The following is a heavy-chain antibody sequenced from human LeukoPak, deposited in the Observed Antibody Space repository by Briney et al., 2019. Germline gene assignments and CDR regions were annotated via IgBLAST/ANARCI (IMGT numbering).Heavy chain of an antibody. CDR2: ISGSGGST. J-gene: IGHJ4*02. CDR3: ARSLVAAGIDY. Sequence: GGSLRLSCAASGFTFSSYAMGWVRQAPGKGLEWVSAISGSGGSTYYADSVKGRFTISRDNSKNTLYLQMNSLRAEDTAVYYCARSLVAAGIDYWGQGTLVTVSS. CDR1: GFTFSSYA. V-gene: IGHV3-23*01. D-gene: IGHD6-13*01.